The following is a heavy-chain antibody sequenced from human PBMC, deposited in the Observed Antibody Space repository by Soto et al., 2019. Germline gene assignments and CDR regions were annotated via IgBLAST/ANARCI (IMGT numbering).Heavy chain of an antibody. CDR1: CSSFTSDW. V-gene: IGHV5-51*03. CDR2: IYPGDSDT. Sequence: GASVKTSCKCSCSSFTSDWIGWVRQMPGKVLEWMGIIYPGDSDTRYSPSFQGQVTISADKSISTAYLQWSSLKASDTAMYYCARGSGYFTVGALDIWGQGTMVTVSS. CDR3: ARGSGYFTVGALDI. J-gene: IGHJ3*02. D-gene: IGHD3-3*01.